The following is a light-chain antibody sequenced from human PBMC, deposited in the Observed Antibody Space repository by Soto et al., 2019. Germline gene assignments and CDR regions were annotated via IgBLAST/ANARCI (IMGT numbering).Light chain of an antibody. CDR3: LQDYTYPYT. Sequence: AIQMTQSPSSLSTSVGDRVTITCRASQGIKNDVAWYQQKPGQAPKLLIYAASSLQTGVPPRFSGSGSGTDFTLTISSLQPEDFATYYCLQDYTYPYTFGQGTKLEIK. J-gene: IGKJ2*01. V-gene: IGKV1-6*01. CDR2: AAS. CDR1: QGIKND.